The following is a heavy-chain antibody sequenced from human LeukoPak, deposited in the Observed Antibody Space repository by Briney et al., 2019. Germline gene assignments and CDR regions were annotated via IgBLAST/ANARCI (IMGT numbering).Heavy chain of an antibody. V-gene: IGHV3-30*04. Sequence: GGSLRLSCAASGFTFSSYAMHWVRQAPGKGLEWVAVISYDGSNKYYADSVKGRFTISRDNSKNTLYLQMNSLRAKDTAVYYCARDLDYGDYRTFDYWGQGTLVTVSS. D-gene: IGHD4-17*01. CDR3: ARDLDYGDYRTFDY. J-gene: IGHJ4*02. CDR1: GFTFSSYA. CDR2: ISYDGSNK.